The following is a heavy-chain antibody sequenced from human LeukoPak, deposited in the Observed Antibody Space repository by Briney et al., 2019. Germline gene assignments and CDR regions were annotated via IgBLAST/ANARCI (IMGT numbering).Heavy chain of an antibody. V-gene: IGHV3-9*01. Sequence: SLRLSCAASGFTFDDYAMHWVRQAPGKGLEWVSGISWNSGSIGYADSVKGRFTISRDNAKNSLYLQMNSLRAEDTALYYCAKHIMPSTGYYFDYWGQGTLVTVSS. CDR3: AKHIMPSTGYYFDY. CDR1: GFTFDDYA. D-gene: IGHD2-2*01. J-gene: IGHJ4*02. CDR2: ISWNSGSI.